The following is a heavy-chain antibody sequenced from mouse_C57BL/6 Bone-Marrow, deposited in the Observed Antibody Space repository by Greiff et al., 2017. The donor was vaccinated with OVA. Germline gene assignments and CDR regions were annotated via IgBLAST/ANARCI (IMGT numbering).Heavy chain of an antibody. CDR1: GFSLTSYG. CDR3: ARHPYYGSSPWYAMDY. Sequence: VQLQESGPGLVAPSQSLSITCTVSGFSLTSYGVHWVRQPPGKGLEWLVVIWSDGSTTYNSALKSRLSISKDNSKSQVFLKMNSLQTDDTAMYYCARHPYYGSSPWYAMDYWGQGTSVTVSS. CDR2: IWSDGST. J-gene: IGHJ4*01. V-gene: IGHV2-6-1*01. D-gene: IGHD1-1*01.